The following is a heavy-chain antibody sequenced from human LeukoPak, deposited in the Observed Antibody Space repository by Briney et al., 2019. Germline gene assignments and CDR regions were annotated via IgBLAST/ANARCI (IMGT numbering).Heavy chain of an antibody. D-gene: IGHD6-25*01. J-gene: IGHJ4*02. CDR3: ARDTNWQRDY. CDR2: ISTSSDQR. V-gene: IGHV1-18*01. Sequence: ASVKVSCKASGYTFTSFCIAWVRRAPGQGLEWVGWISTSSDQRRYAHMLQDRVTMTTDTSTSTAYMELRSLRSDDAGVYYCARDTNWQRDYWGQGTLVTVSS. CDR1: GYTFTSFC.